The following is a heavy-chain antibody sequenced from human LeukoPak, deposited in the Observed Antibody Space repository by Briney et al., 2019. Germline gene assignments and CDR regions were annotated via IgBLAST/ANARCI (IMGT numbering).Heavy chain of an antibody. CDR1: GFTFDDYA. J-gene: IGHJ4*02. CDR2: ISWNSGSI. Sequence: GGSLRLSCAASGFTFDDYAMHWVRQAPGKGLEWVSGISWNSGSIGYADSVKGRFTISRDNAKNSLYLQMNSLRAEDTALYYCAKGIDSSGYYYVHYWGQGTLVTASS. CDR3: AKGIDSSGYYYVHY. V-gene: IGHV3-9*01. D-gene: IGHD3-22*01.